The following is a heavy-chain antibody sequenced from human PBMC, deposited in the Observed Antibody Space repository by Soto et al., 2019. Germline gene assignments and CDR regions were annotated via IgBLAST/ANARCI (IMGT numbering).Heavy chain of an antibody. CDR3: AKAPYDVLTGYYRALYFDF. CDR1: GFTFSSCA. D-gene: IGHD3-9*01. CDR2: ISGSGAHT. V-gene: IGHV3-23*01. Sequence: GGSLRLSCAASGFTFSSCAMSWVRQAPGKGLEWVSTISGSGAHTYFTDSVKGRFAISRDNSKNTLFLQMHSLRAEDSAVYYCAKAPYDVLTGYYRALYFDFWGPGTLVTVSS. J-gene: IGHJ4*02.